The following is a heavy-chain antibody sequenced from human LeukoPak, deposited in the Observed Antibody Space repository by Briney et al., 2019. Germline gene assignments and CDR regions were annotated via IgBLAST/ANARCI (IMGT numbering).Heavy chain of an antibody. CDR2: INPNSGGT. D-gene: IGHD3-16*01. CDR3: ARGPFPHPYYYMDV. CDR1: GYTFTGYY. V-gene: IGHV1-2*02. J-gene: IGHJ6*03. Sequence: ASVKVSCKASGYTFTGYYTHWVRQAPGQGLEWMGWINPNSGGTNYAQKFQGRVTMTRDTSISTAYMELSRLRSDDTAVYYCARGPFPHPYYYMDVWGKGTTVTISS.